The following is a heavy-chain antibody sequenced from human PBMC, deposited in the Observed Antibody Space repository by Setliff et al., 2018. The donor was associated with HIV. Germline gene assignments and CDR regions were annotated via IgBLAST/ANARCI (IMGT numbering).Heavy chain of an antibody. J-gene: IGHJ4*02. Sequence: PGGSLRLSCATSGFTFTNAWMSWVRQAPGKGLEWVGRIKSKTDGGTTDYAAPVKGRFTISRDDSKNTLFLQMNSLKIEDTAVYYCTTPEGDYDFWSGYSPIFDHWGPGTLVTSPQ. CDR1: GFTFTNAW. CDR2: IKSKTDGGTT. CDR3: TTPEGDYDFWSGYSPIFDH. D-gene: IGHD3-3*01. V-gene: IGHV3-15*01.